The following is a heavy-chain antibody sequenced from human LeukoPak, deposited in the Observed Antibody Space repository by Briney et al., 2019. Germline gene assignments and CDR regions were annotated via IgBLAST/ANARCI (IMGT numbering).Heavy chain of an antibody. CDR3: AKYGPGFGVVIEYFMDV. Sequence: PGGSLRFSCAASGFDFTAYGMSWERQAPGKGLVWESGISDSGLDSYYADSVTGRFTISRDNSKNTVHLLMKSLKAEDSAMYYCAKYGPGFGVVIEYFMDVWGKGTGVTVSS. CDR2: ISDSGLDS. J-gene: IGHJ6*03. V-gene: IGHV3-23*01. CDR1: GFDFTAYG. D-gene: IGHD3-3*01.